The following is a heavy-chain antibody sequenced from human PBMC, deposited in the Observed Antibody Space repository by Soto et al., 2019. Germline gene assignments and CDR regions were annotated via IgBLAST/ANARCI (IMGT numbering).Heavy chain of an antibody. CDR2: IYHSGST. J-gene: IGHJ5*02. CDR3: AGYNWNYYFDP. D-gene: IGHD1-7*01. Sequence: ETLSLTCTVSGGSVRDGSYYWAWLRQPPGKGLEWIGHIYHSGSTIYNPSLKSRVTISIDTSKSQFSLNLNSMIAADTAVYYCAGYNWNYYFDPWGQGTLVTVSS. V-gene: IGHV4-61*01. CDR1: GGSVRDGSYY.